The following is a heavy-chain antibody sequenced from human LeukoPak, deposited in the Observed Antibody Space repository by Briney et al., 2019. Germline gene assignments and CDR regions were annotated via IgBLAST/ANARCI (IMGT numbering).Heavy chain of an antibody. CDR2: ISGSGSSS. Sequence: PGGSLRLSCAASGFTFSNYAMTWVRQAPGMGLEWVSSISGSGSSSYYAGSVKGRFTVSRDNSKNTLHLQMNSLRAEDTAVYYCAKDFLYNVVDYWGQGTLVAVSS. CDR3: AKDFLYNVVDY. D-gene: IGHD3-10*01. CDR1: GFTFSNYA. V-gene: IGHV3-23*01. J-gene: IGHJ4*02.